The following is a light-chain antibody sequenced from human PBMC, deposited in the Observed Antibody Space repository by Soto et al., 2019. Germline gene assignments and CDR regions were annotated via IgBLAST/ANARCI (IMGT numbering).Light chain of an antibody. V-gene: IGKV3-15*01. CDR1: ESVSTN. Sequence: EIEMTQSPATLSLAPGERVTLSCRASESVSTNLAWYQRKAGHAPRLLIYGASTRATGIPARCSGSGSETEFTLTISSLQSEDFAVYYCQQYSIWRTFGQGTKVDIK. CDR3: QQYSIWRT. CDR2: GAS. J-gene: IGKJ1*01.